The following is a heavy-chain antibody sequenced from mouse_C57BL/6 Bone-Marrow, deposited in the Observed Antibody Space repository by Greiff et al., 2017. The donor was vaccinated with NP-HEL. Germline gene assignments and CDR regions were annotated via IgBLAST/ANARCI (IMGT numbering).Heavy chain of an antibody. D-gene: IGHD4-1*02. V-gene: IGHV1-81*01. J-gene: IGHJ3*01. Sequence: QVQLQQSGAELARPGASVKLSCRASGYTFTSYGISWVKQRTGQGLEWIGEIYPRSGNTYYNETFKGKATLTADKSSSTAYMALRSLTSEDSAVYFCARYNWGTFAYWGQGTLVTVSA. CDR3: ARYNWGTFAY. CDR2: IYPRSGNT. CDR1: GYTFTSYG.